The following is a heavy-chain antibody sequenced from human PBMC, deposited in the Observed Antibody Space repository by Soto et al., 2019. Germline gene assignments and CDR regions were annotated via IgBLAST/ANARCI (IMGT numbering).Heavy chain of an antibody. Sequence: QVQLVESGGGVVQPGRSLRLSCAASGFTFSSYAMHWVRQAPGKGLEWVAVISYDGSNKYYADSVKGRFTISRDNSKNTLYLQRNSLRAEDTAVYYCARDPSPMIVVVGYYFDYWGQGTLVTVSS. CDR2: ISYDGSNK. CDR1: GFTFSSYA. J-gene: IGHJ4*02. CDR3: ARDPSPMIVVVGYYFDY. V-gene: IGHV3-30-3*01. D-gene: IGHD3-22*01.